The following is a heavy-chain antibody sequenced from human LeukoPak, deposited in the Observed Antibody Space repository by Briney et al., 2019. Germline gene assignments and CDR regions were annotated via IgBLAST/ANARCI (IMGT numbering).Heavy chain of an antibody. J-gene: IGHJ4*02. CDR1: GGSIVGHW. Sequence: WESLSPTFAIPGGSIVGHWWAWVRQPPGKGLGWIGVFFYTGSINYSPSLQGPLSLSLDTSRNPFSLNLRSVTAADTRMYFCSRRNTDAASIDFWGQGTLVTASS. V-gene: IGHV4-59*08. CDR3: SRRNTDAASIDF. D-gene: IGHD2-2*01. CDR2: FFYTGSI.